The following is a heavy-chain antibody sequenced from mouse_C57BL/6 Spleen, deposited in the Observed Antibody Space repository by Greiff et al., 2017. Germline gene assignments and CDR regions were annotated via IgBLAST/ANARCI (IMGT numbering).Heavy chain of an antibody. D-gene: IGHD2-3*01. V-gene: IGHV5-17*01. J-gene: IGHJ4*01. CDR3: ARDDALYAMDY. CDR1: GFTFSDYG. CDR2: ISSGSSTI. Sequence: VQLKESGGGLVKPGGSLKLSCAASGFTFSDYGMHWVRQAPEKGLEWVAYISSGSSTIYYADTVKGRFTISRDNAKNTLFLQMTSLRSEDTAMYYCARDDALYAMDYWGQGTSVTVSS.